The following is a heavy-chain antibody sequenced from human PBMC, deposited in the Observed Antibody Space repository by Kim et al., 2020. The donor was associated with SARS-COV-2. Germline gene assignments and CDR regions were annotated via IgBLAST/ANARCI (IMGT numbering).Heavy chain of an antibody. Sequence: YNPSLKSRVTISVDTSKNQFSLKLSSVTAADTAVYYCARRSSSWYGGGDYWGQGTLVTVSS. V-gene: IGHV4-34*01. D-gene: IGHD6-13*01. J-gene: IGHJ4*02. CDR3: ARRSSSWYGGGDY.